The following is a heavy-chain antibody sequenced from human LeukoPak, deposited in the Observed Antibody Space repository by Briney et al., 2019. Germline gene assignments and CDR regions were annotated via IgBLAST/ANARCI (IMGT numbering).Heavy chain of an antibody. Sequence: ASVKVSCKASGYTFTGYAMHWVRQAPGQRLEWMGWINAGNGNTKYSQKFQGRVTITRDTSASTAYMELSSLRSEDTAVYYCARDTYGSGSYYDYWGQGTLVTVSS. D-gene: IGHD3-10*01. CDR1: GYTFTGYA. J-gene: IGHJ4*02. CDR2: INAGNGNT. CDR3: ARDTYGSGSYYDY. V-gene: IGHV1-3*01.